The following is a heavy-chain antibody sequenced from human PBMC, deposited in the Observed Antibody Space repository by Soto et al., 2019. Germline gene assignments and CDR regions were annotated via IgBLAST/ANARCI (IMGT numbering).Heavy chain of an antibody. CDR2: ISYSGST. D-gene: IGHD2-15*01. CDR1: GGSISRTNYY. Sequence: ASETLSLTCTVSGGSISRTNYYWGWIRQPPGKGLEWIGSISYSGSTYYNPSLKSRVTMSVDTSKNQISLKVTSVTAADTAVYYCARHADIVVVVTTSFYYYYYMDVWGKGTTVTVSS. V-gene: IGHV4-39*01. CDR3: ARHADIVVVVTTSFYYYYYMDV. J-gene: IGHJ6*03.